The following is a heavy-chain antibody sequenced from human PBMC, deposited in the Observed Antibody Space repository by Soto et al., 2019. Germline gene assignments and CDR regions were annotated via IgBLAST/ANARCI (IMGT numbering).Heavy chain of an antibody. V-gene: IGHV1-3*05. CDR2: INAGNGNT. D-gene: IGHD3-16*01. CDR1: GYTFTNYA. J-gene: IGHJ4*02. CDR3: ARERVLGGADFDY. Sequence: QVQLVQSGAEEKKPGASVNVSCKASGYTFTNYATHWVRQAPGQRLEWMGWINAGNGNTKYSQKFQGRVTITRDTSASTGHMQLSSLRSGDTAVYYCARERVLGGADFDYWGQGTLVTVSS.